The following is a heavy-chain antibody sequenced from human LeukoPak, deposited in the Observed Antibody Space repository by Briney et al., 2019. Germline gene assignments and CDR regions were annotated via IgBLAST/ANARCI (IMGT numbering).Heavy chain of an antibody. D-gene: IGHD1-26*01. V-gene: IGHV3-53*01. CDR3: ARWAGAILTDY. J-gene: IGHJ4*02. CDR2: IYSGGST. Sequence: QPGGSLRLSCAASGFTVSSNYMSWVRQAPGKGLEWVSVIYSGGSTYYADSVKGRFTISRDNAKNSLYLQMNSLRAEDTAVYYCARWAGAILTDYWGQGTLVAVSS. CDR1: GFTVSSNY.